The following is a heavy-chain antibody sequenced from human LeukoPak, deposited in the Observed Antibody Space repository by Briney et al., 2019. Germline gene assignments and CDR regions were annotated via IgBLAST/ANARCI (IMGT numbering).Heavy chain of an antibody. CDR2: IYYSGST. V-gene: IGHV4-31*03. CDR1: GVSLSSGGYY. CDR3: VRDAPGGEQQLVRWFDP. Sequence: SQTLSLTRTVSGVSLSSGGYYWRWIRPHPGKGLEWSGYIYYSGSTYYNPSLKSRVTISVDTSKNQFSLKLRSVTAADTAVYYCVRDAPGGEQQLVRWFDPWGQGTLVTVSS. J-gene: IGHJ5*02. D-gene: IGHD6-13*01.